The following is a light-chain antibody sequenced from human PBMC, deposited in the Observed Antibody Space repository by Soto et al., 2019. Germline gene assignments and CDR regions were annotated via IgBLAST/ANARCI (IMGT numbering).Light chain of an antibody. Sequence: EIVLTQSPATLSVSPGERATLSCRASQTVCVNLAWYQQKPGQAPRLLIYGASTRATGVPARFSGSGSGTEFTLTISSLQSEDFAVYYCQQYNDWPPFTFGPGTRVDIK. J-gene: IGKJ3*01. V-gene: IGKV3-15*01. CDR3: QQYNDWPPFT. CDR2: GAS. CDR1: QTVCVN.